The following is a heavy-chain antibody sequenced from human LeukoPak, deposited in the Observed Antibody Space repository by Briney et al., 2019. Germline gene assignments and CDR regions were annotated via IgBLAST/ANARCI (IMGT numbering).Heavy chain of an antibody. Sequence: SVKVSCKASGGTFSSYAISWVRQAPGQGLEWMGGIIPIFGTANYAQKFQGRVTITADESTSTAYMELSSLRSEDTAVYYCARDQNPDTTYYYDSSGYLQAPSFDYWGQGTLVTVSS. V-gene: IGHV1-69*13. CDR2: IIPIFGTA. J-gene: IGHJ4*02. D-gene: IGHD3-22*01. CDR3: ARDQNPDTTYYYDSSGYLQAPSFDY. CDR1: GGTFSSYA.